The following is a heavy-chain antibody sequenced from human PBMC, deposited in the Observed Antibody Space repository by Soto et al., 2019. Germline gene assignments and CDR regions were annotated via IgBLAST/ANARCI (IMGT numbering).Heavy chain of an antibody. CDR2: ISGSGGRR. D-gene: IGHD3-16*01. Sequence: VQVVEFGGGLVQPGGSLRLSCGVSGFTFSSHAMSWVRQAPGKGLEWVSGISGSGGRRDYVDSVKGRFTISRDNSKNTLFLQMEGLRGEDTGMYYCAKAFGGIHSHLHYWGQGTLVTVSS. J-gene: IGHJ4*02. V-gene: IGHV3-23*04. CDR3: AKAFGGIHSHLHY. CDR1: GFTFSSHA.